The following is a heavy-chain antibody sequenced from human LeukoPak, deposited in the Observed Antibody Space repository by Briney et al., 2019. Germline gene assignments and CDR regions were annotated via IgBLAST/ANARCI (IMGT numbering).Heavy chain of an antibody. Sequence: ASVKVSCTASGYTFTSYAMNWVRQAPGQGLEWMGWINTNTGNPTYAQGFTGRFVFSLDTSVSTAYLQISSLKAEDTAVYYCARDGTPALWFGELLSEPYYYGMDVWGQGTTVTVSS. CDR3: ARDGTPALWFGELLSEPYYYGMDV. CDR1: GYTFTSYA. CDR2: INTNTGNP. V-gene: IGHV7-4-1*02. D-gene: IGHD3-10*01. J-gene: IGHJ6*02.